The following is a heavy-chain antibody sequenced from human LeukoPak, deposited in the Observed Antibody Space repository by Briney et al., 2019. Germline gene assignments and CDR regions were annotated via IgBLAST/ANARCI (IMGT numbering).Heavy chain of an antibody. Sequence: ASVKVSCKASGYTFTSYGISWVRQAPGQGLEWMGWINPNSGGTNYAQKFQGRVTMTRDTSISTAYMELSRLRSDDTAVYYCARGSCSSTSCHPAPNWFDPWGQGTLVTVSS. CDR1: GYTFTSYG. CDR2: INPNSGGT. J-gene: IGHJ5*02. CDR3: ARGSCSSTSCHPAPNWFDP. D-gene: IGHD2-2*01. V-gene: IGHV1-2*02.